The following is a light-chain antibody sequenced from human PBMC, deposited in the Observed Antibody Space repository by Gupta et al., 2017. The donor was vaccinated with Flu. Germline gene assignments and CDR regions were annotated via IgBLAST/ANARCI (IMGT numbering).Light chain of an antibody. V-gene: IGKV3-20*01. CDR2: GAS. CDR1: QSVSSSY. J-gene: IGKJ2*01. Sequence: EIVLTQSPGTLSLSPGERATRSCRASQSVSSSYLAWYQQKPGQAPRLLIYGASSRATGIPDRFSGSGSGTEFTLTISRLEPEDFAVYYCQQYGSSPPNTFGQGTKLEIK. CDR3: QQYGSSPPNT.